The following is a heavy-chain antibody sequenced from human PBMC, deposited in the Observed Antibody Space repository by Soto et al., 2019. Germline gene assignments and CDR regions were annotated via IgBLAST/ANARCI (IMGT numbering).Heavy chain of an antibody. Sequence: ASVKVSCKASGYTFTSYSISWVRQAPGQGLEWMGWISAYNGNTNYAQKLQGRVTMTTDTSTSTAYMELRSLRSDDTAVYYCARNRGYQLLTEFDYWGQGTLVTVSS. D-gene: IGHD2-2*01. CDR3: ARNRGYQLLTEFDY. CDR2: ISAYNGNT. J-gene: IGHJ4*02. V-gene: IGHV1-18*04. CDR1: GYTFTSYS.